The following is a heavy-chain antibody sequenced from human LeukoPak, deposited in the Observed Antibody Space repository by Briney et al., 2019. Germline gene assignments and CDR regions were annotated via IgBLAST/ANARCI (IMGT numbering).Heavy chain of an antibody. CDR1: GFTVSSNY. V-gene: IGHV3-23*01. CDR2: ISGSGGST. J-gene: IGHJ4*02. Sequence: GGSLRLSCAASGFTVSSNYMSWVRQAPGKGLEWVSAISGSGGSTYYADSVKGRFTISRDNSKNTLYLQMNSLRAKDTAVYYCAKAPVTSCRGAFCYPFDSWGQGTLVTVSS. D-gene: IGHD2-15*01. CDR3: AKAPVTSCRGAFCYPFDS.